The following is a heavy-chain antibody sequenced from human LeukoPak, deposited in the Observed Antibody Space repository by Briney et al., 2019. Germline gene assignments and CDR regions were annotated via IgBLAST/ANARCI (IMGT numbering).Heavy chain of an antibody. CDR3: ARLHGSSWSSVYGMDV. J-gene: IGHJ6*02. CDR2: ISGSGGST. V-gene: IGHV3-23*01. CDR1: GFTFSSYA. Sequence: GGSLRLSCAASGFTFSSYAMSWVRLAPGKGLEWVSAISGSGGSTYYADSVKGRFTISRDNSKNTLYLQMNSLRAEDTAVYYCARLHGSSWSSVYGMDVWGQGTTVTVS. D-gene: IGHD6-13*01.